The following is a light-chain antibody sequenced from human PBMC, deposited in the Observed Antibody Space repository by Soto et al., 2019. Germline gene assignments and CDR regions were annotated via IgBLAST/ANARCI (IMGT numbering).Light chain of an antibody. CDR1: SSDVGGYNY. CDR3: RSYAGGYTGV. Sequence: QSALTQPRSVSGSPGQSVTIPCTGTSSDVGGYNYVSWYQQHPGKAPKLLIYDVSKRPSGVPDRFSGSKSGNTASLTISGLLAEDDADDHCRSYAGGYTGVFGRGTKLTVL. V-gene: IGLV2-11*01. J-gene: IGLJ3*02. CDR2: DVS.